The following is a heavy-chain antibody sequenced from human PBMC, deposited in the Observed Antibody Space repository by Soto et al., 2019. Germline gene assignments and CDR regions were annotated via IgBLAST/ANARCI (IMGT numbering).Heavy chain of an antibody. CDR3: ARSAPHIDY. Sequence: QVQLVQSGAEVKKPGASVKVSCKASGYIFTSYVMEWVRQAPGQRLEWMGWINAGNGNTKYSQKFQGRVTITRDTSANTAYMELSSLRSEGTAVYYCARSAPHIDYWGQGTLVTVSS. V-gene: IGHV1-3*01. CDR2: INAGNGNT. J-gene: IGHJ4*02. CDR1: GYIFTSYV.